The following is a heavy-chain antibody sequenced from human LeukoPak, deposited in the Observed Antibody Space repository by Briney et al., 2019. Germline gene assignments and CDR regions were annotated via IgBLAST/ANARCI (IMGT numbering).Heavy chain of an antibody. CDR1: GGSISSGGYY. CDR3: ARDFGGSYVFDY. D-gene: IGHD1-26*01. CDR2: IYHSGST. V-gene: IGHV4-30-2*01. Sequence: SETLSLTCTVSGGSISSGGYYWSWIRQPPGKGLEWIGYIYHSGSTYYNPSLKSRVTISVDRSKNQFSLKLSSVTAADTAVYYCARDFGGSYVFDYWGQGTLVTVSS. J-gene: IGHJ4*02.